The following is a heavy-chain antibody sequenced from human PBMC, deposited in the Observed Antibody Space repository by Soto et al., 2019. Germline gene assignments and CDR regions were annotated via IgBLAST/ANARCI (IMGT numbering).Heavy chain of an antibody. V-gene: IGHV3-23*01. CDR1: GFTFSSYA. CDR3: AKDGPLSLYDSSVRWFDP. J-gene: IGHJ5*02. D-gene: IGHD3-22*01. CDR2: ISGSGGST. Sequence: GGSLRLSCAASGFTFSSYAMSWVRQAPGKGLEWVSAISGSGGSTYYADSVKGRFTISRDNSKNTLYLQMNSLRAEDTAVYYCAKDGPLSLYDSSVRWFDPWGQGTLVTVSS.